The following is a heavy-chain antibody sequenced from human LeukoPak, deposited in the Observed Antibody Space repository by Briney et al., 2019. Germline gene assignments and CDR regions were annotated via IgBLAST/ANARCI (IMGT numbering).Heavy chain of an antibody. J-gene: IGHJ4*02. Sequence: SETLSLTCAVYGGSFSGYYWSWVRQPPGKGLEWIGEIYHSGSTNYNPSLKSRVTISLDASKNQFSVKLTSVSAADTAVYYCARGRDDSGGLYFDYWGQGTLVAVSS. CDR3: ARGRDDSGGLYFDY. D-gene: IGHD3-22*01. V-gene: IGHV4-34*01. CDR2: IYHSGST. CDR1: GGSFSGYY.